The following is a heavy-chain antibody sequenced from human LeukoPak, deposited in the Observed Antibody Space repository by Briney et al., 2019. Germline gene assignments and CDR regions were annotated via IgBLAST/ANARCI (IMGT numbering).Heavy chain of an antibody. D-gene: IGHD4-17*01. J-gene: IGHJ6*02. CDR3: AGDYGEYYYGMDV. CDR1: GFTFSSYG. V-gene: IGHV3-33*01. CDR2: IWYDGSNK. Sequence: GGSLRLSCAASGFTFSSYGMHWVRQAPGTGLEWVAVIWYDGSNKCYADSVKGRFTISRDNSKNTLYLQMNSLRAEDTAVYYCAGDYGEYYYGMDVWGQGTTVTVSS.